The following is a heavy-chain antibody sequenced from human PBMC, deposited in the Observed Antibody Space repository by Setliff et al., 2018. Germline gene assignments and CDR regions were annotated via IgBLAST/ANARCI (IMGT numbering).Heavy chain of an antibody. V-gene: IGHV4-31*03. CDR2: IYYSGST. J-gene: IGHJ3*02. CDR1: GGSISRSSYN. CDR3: ARDPLTTNRRRAFDI. D-gene: IGHD4-17*01. Sequence: SETLSLTCTVSGGSISRSSYNWGWIRQPPGKGLEWIGYIYYSGSTYYNPSLKSRVTISVDTSKNQFSLKLSSVTAADTAVYYCARDPLTTNRRRAFDIWGQGTMVTVSS.